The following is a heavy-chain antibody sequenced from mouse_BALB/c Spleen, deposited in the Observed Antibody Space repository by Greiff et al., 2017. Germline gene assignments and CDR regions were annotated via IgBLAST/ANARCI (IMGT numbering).Heavy chain of an antibody. Sequence: EVQGVESGGGLVQPGGSRKLSCAASGFTFSSFGMHWVRQAPEKGLEWVAYISSGSSTIYYADTVKGRFTISRDNPKNTLFLQMTSLRSEDTAMYYCARSPWDGFAYWGQGTLVTVSA. D-gene: IGHD4-1*01. J-gene: IGHJ3*01. CDR1: GFTFSSFG. V-gene: IGHV5-17*02. CDR3: ARSPWDGFAY. CDR2: ISSGSSTI.